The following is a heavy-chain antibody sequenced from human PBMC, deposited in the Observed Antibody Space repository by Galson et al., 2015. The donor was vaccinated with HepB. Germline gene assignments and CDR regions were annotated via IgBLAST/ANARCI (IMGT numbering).Heavy chain of an antibody. D-gene: IGHD3-3*01. CDR3: TTRITIFGVVIMPDY. CDR1: GFTFSNAW. V-gene: IGHV3-15*01. J-gene: IGHJ4*02. CDR2: IKSKTDGGTT. Sequence: SLRLSCAASGFTFSNAWMSWVRQAPGKGLEWVGRIKSKTDGGTTDYAAPVKGRFTISRDDSKNTLYLQINSLKTEDTAVYYCTTRITIFGVVIMPDYWGQGTLVTVSS.